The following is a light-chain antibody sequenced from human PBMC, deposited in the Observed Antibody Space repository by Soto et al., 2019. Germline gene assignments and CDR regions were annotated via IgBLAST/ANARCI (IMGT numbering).Light chain of an antibody. J-gene: IGKJ2*01. V-gene: IGKV1-39*01. CDR3: QQSYSTPRLFT. CDR2: AAS. CDR1: QSISRY. Sequence: IQMTQSPSSLSASVGDRVTITCRASQSISRYLNWYQQKPVKAPKLLIYAASSLQSGVPSRFSGSGSGTDFTLTISSLQPEDSATYYCQQSYSTPRLFTFGQGTNLEI.